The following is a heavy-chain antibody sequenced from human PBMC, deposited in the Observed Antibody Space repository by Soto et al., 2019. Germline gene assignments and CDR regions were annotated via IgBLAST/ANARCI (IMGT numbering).Heavy chain of an antibody. Sequence: AETLSLTCALYGGSIIRNKWWRWVRQPAGEGREWVGEIYHSVITNYNPSLKCRVTISLDKSKNQFSLKLTSVPAADSAVYYCARDDHIVVVPNYLGAMDVWGQGTTVTVSS. D-gene: IGHD2-2*01. CDR1: GGSIIRNKW. CDR3: ARDDHIVVVPNYLGAMDV. J-gene: IGHJ6*02. V-gene: IGHV4-4*02. CDR2: IYHSVIT.